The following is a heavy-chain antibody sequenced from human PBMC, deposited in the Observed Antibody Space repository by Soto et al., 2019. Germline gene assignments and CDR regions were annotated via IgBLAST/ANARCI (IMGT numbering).Heavy chain of an antibody. CDR2: ISAYNGNT. CDR1: GYTFTSYG. V-gene: IGHV1-18*01. D-gene: IGHD3-22*01. J-gene: IGHJ4*02. Sequence: QVQLVQSGAEVKKPGASVKVSCKASGYTFTSYGISWVRQAPGQGLEWMGWISAYNGNTNYAQKLQGRVTMTTDTSTSTAYMELRSLRSDYTAAYYGARVVTGYYYDSSDYYFDYWGQGTLVTVSS. CDR3: ARVVTGYYYDSSDYYFDY.